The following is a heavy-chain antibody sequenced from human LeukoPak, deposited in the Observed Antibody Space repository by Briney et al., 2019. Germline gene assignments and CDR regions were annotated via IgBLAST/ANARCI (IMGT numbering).Heavy chain of an antibody. CDR3: AKDQGDEAAAGLDY. Sequence: GGSLRLSCAASGFTFSSYSMSWVRQAPGKGLEWVSAISGSGGSTYYADSVKGRFTISRDNSKNTLYLQMNSLRAEDTAVYYCAKDQGDEAAAGLDYWGQGTLVTVSS. CDR2: ISGSGGST. D-gene: IGHD6-13*01. J-gene: IGHJ4*02. CDR1: GFTFSSYS. V-gene: IGHV3-23*01.